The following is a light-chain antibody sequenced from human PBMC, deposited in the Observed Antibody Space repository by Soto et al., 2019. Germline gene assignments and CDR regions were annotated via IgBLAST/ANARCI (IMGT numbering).Light chain of an antibody. CDR1: SSNIGAGYD. CDR3: QSDDSSLSGVV. V-gene: IGLV1-40*01. CDR2: GNS. Sequence: QSVLTQPPSVSGAPGQRVTISCTGSSSNIGAGYDVHWYQQLPGTAPKLLLYGNSNRPSGVPDRFSGSKSGTSASLAITGRQAEDEADYYCQSDDSSLSGVVFGGGTKLTVL. J-gene: IGLJ2*01.